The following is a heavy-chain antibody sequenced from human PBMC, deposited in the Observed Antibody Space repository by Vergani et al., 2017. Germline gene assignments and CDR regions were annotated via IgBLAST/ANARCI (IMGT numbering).Heavy chain of an antibody. CDR1: CGSISSSSYY. D-gene: IGHD6-19*01. CDR3: ARHRLRSSGWYDPFDY. Sequence: QLQLQESGPGLVKPSETLSLTCTVSCGSISSSSYYWGWIRQPPGKGLEWIGSIYYSGSTYYNPSLKSRVTISVDTSKNHFSLKLSSVTAADTAVYYCARHRLRSSGWYDPFDYWGQGTLVTVSS. CDR2: IYYSGST. J-gene: IGHJ4*02. V-gene: IGHV4-39*01.